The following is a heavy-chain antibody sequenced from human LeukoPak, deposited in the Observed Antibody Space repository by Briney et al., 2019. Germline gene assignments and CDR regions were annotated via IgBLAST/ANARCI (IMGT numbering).Heavy chain of an antibody. CDR3: AHSGTVTTPHDAFDI. CDR1: GFSLSTSGVG. Sequence: GPTLVNPTQTLTLTCTFSGFSLSTSGVGVGWIRQPPGKALGWLALIYWNDDKRNSPSLKSRLTITKDTSKNQVVLTMTNMDPVDTATYYCAHSGTVTTPHDAFDIWGQGTMVTVSS. CDR2: IYWNDDK. J-gene: IGHJ3*02. D-gene: IGHD4-17*01. V-gene: IGHV2-5*01.